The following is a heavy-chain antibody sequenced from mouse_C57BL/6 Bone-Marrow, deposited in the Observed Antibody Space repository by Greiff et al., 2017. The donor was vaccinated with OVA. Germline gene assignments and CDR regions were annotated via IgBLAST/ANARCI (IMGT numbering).Heavy chain of an antibody. CDR1: GFNIKDYY. Sequence: EVQLQQSGAELVRPGASVKLSCTASGFNIKDYYMHWVKQRPEQGLEWTGRIDPEDGDTEYAPKFQGKATMTADTSSNTAYLQLSSLTSEDTAVYYCTTYYSNPLYFDVWGTGTTVTVSS. J-gene: IGHJ1*03. D-gene: IGHD2-5*01. CDR3: TTYYSNPLYFDV. CDR2: IDPEDGDT. V-gene: IGHV14-1*01.